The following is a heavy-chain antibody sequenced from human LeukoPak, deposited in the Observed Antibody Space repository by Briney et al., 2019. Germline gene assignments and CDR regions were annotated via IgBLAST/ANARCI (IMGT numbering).Heavy chain of an antibody. CDR1: GGSISSYY. Sequence: SETLSLTCTVSGGSISSYYWSWIRQPPGKGLEWIGYIYYSGSTNYNPSLKSRVTISVDTSKNQFSLKLSSVTAADTAVYYCATTFPLTGTGFLDVWGKGTTVTVSS. V-gene: IGHV4-59*01. D-gene: IGHD1/OR15-1a*01. CDR2: IYYSGST. J-gene: IGHJ6*04. CDR3: ATTFPLTGTGFLDV.